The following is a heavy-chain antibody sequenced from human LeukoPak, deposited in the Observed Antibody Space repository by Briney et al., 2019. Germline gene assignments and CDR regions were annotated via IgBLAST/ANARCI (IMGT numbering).Heavy chain of an antibody. CDR2: IHNSGTT. J-gene: IGHJ4*02. Sequence: SETLSLTCAVSGGPFSGYFWSWIRQSSGKGLEWIGEIHNSGTTNYNPSLNSRATISEDTSKNRFYLNLSSVTAADTAVYYCARRYYYNLGSFPFDFWGQGTLVTVSS. D-gene: IGHD3-10*01. CDR3: ARRYYYNLGSFPFDF. V-gene: IGHV4-34*01. CDR1: GGPFSGYF.